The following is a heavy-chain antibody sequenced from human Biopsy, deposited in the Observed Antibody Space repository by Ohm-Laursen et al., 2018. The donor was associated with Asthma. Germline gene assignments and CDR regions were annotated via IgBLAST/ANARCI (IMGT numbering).Heavy chain of an antibody. V-gene: IGHV3-30*03. J-gene: IGHJ4*02. CDR3: VRWRSGYPDHYSDF. D-gene: IGHD2-21*01. CDR1: GFTFSNYG. Sequence: SLRLSCAASGFTFSNYGMHWVRQAPGKGLEWVAVISFDGSNKDFADSVKGRFTISRDNSKNTMYLEMNSLSGDDTAVYYCVRWRSGYPDHYSDFWGLGTLVTVSS. CDR2: ISFDGSNK.